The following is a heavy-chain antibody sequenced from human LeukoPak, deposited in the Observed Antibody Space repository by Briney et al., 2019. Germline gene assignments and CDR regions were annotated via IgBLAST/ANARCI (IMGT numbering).Heavy chain of an antibody. D-gene: IGHD5-18*01. CDR2: ISYDGNNK. V-gene: IGHV3-30-3*01. CDR1: GFPFSSYA. J-gene: IGHJ4*02. Sequence: GGSLRLPCAASGFPFSSYAMHWVRQAPGKGLEWVALISYDGNNKYYADSVKGRFTISRDNSKNTLYLQMNSLRAEDTAVYYCARDHVDTAILDYWGQGTLVTVSS. CDR3: ARDHVDTAILDY.